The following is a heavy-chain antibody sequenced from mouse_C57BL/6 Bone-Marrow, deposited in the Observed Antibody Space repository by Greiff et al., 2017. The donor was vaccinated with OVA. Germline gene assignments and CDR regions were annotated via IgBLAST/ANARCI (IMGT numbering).Heavy chain of an antibody. CDR3: ARAPPYYGSSRAWFAY. CDR1: GYSITSGYY. Sequence: EVQLVESGPGLVKPSQSLSLTCSVTGYSITSGYYWNWLRQFPGNKLEWMGYISYDGSNNYNPSLKNRISITRDTSKNQFFLKLNSVTTEDTATYYCARAPPYYGSSRAWFAYWGQGTLVTVSA. D-gene: IGHD1-1*01. CDR2: ISYDGSN. J-gene: IGHJ3*01. V-gene: IGHV3-6*01.